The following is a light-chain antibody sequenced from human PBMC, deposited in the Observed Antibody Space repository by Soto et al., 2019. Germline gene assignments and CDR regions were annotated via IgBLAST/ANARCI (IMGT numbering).Light chain of an antibody. CDR2: DAA. Sequence: EIVLTQSPGTLSLSPGERATLSCRASQSVSSGYLAWYQQKPGQAPRLLIHDAANRVIGIPDRFSGSGSGTDFTLTISRLEPEDFAVYYCQQYGRSPYTFGQGTKLEIK. CDR1: QSVSSGY. CDR3: QQYGRSPYT. V-gene: IGKV3-20*01. J-gene: IGKJ2*01.